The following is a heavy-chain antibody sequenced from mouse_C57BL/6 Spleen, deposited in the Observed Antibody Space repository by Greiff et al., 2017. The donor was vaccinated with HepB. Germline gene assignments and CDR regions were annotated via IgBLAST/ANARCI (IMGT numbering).Heavy chain of an antibody. D-gene: IGHD3-3*01. V-gene: IGHV1-59*01. J-gene: IGHJ2*01. CDR1: GYTFTSYW. CDR2: IDPSDSYT. Sequence: VQLQQSGAELVRPGTSVKLSCKASGYTFTSYWMHWVKQRPGQGLEWFGVIDPSDSYTNYNQKFKGKATLTVDTSSSPAYMQLSSLTSEDSAVYYGAKTPRDRYYFDYWGQGTTLTVSS. CDR3: AKTPRDRYYFDY.